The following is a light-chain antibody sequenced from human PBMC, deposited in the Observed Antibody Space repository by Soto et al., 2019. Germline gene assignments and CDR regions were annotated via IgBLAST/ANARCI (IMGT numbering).Light chain of an antibody. Sequence: QSVLTQPPSVSGAPGQRVTISCSGTSSNIGAGYDVHWYHQVPGTAPKLLIYGNNNRPSGVPDRFSGSRSGTSASLAINGLQAEDEADYYCQSFDTKLRGSVFGGGTKLTVL. V-gene: IGLV1-40*01. J-gene: IGLJ3*02. CDR1: SSNIGAGYD. CDR3: QSFDTKLRGSV. CDR2: GNN.